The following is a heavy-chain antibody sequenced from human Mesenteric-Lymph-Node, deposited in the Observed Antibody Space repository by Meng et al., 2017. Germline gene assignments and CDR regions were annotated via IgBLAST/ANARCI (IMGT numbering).Heavy chain of an antibody. CDR1: GGSISSYY. CDR3: ARVPWDSSGLIGTFDY. CDR2: IYYSGST. J-gene: IGHJ4*02. V-gene: IGHV4-59*01. D-gene: IGHD3-22*01. Sequence: SETLSLTCTVSGGSISSYYWSWIRQPPGKGLEWIGYIYYSGSTNYNPSPKSRVTISVDTTKNQSSSKLSSVTDADKEVYYCARVPWDSSGLIGTFDYWGQGTLVTVSS.